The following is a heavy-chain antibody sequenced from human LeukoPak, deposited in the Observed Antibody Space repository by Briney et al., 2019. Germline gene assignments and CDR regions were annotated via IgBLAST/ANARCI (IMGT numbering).Heavy chain of an antibody. CDR2: ISSSGSTI. J-gene: IGHJ6*04. Sequence: GALRLSCAASGFTFSSYEMNWVRQAPGKGLEWVSYISSSGSTIYYADSVKGRFTISRDNAKNSLYLQMNSLRAEDTAVYYCARDGYCSSTSCRQYYYGTDVWGKGTTVTVSS. CDR3: ARDGYCSSTSCRQYYYGTDV. D-gene: IGHD2-2*03. V-gene: IGHV3-48*03. CDR1: GFTFSSYE.